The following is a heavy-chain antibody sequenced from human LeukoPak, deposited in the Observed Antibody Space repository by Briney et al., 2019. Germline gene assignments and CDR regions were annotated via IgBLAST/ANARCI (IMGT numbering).Heavy chain of an antibody. Sequence: GRSLRLSCAASGFTFSSYAMHWVRQAPGKGLEWVAVISYDGSNKYYADSVEGRFTISRDNSKNTLYLQMNSLRAEDTAVYYCARDRRDKDSSGYYYIYYWGQGTLVTVSS. CDR3: ARDRRDKDSSGYYYIYY. J-gene: IGHJ4*02. CDR2: ISYDGSNK. D-gene: IGHD3-22*01. V-gene: IGHV3-30-3*01. CDR1: GFTFSSYA.